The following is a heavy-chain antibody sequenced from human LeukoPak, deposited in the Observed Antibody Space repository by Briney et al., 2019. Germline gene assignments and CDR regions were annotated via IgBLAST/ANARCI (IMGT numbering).Heavy chain of an antibody. Sequence: SGGSLRLSCAPSGFSISSYWMSWVRQASGKGLEWVSAISGSGGSTYYADSVKGRFTISRDNSKNTLYLQMNSLRAEDTAVYYCAKEGAGILTGYVPIDYWGQGTLVTVSS. CDR2: ISGSGGST. CDR3: AKEGAGILTGYVPIDY. V-gene: IGHV3-23*01. D-gene: IGHD3-9*01. CDR1: GFSISSYW. J-gene: IGHJ4*02.